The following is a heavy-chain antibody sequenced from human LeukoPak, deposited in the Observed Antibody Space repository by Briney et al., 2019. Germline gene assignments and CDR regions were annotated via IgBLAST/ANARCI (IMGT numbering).Heavy chain of an antibody. Sequence: ASVKVSCKASGGTFSSYAISWVRQAPGQGLEWTGRIIPILGIANYAQKFQGRVTITADKSTSTAYMELSSLRSEDTAVYYCARGDYGDYQIDYWGQGTLVTVSS. D-gene: IGHD4-17*01. CDR3: ARGDYGDYQIDY. CDR2: IIPILGIA. J-gene: IGHJ4*02. CDR1: GGTFSSYA. V-gene: IGHV1-69*04.